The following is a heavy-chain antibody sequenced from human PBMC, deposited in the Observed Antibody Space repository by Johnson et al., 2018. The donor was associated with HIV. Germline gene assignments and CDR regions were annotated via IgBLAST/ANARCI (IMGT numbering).Heavy chain of an antibody. CDR1: GFTFSTYA. CDR2: ISGSGDST. D-gene: IGHD2-2*01. CDR3: AEYQGLDAFDI. Sequence: VQLVESGGGLVQPGGSLRLSCAASGFTFSTYAMSWVRQAPGKGLEWVSGISGSGDSTYYADSVKGRFTISRDNSKNTLYLQMNSLRAEDTAVYYRAEYQGLDAFDIWGQGTMVTVSS. V-gene: IGHV3-23*04. J-gene: IGHJ3*02.